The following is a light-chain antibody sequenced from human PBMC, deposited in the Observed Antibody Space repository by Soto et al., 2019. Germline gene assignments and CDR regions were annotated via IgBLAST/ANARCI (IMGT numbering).Light chain of an antibody. CDR2: AAS. CDR1: QSISSY. Sequence: DLQMTQSPSSLSASVGDRVTITCRASQSISSYLNWYQQKPGKAPKLLIYAASSLQSGVPSRFSGRGSGTDFTLIISSLQPEDFATYYCQQSYSSPKTFGQGTRVEIK. J-gene: IGKJ1*01. V-gene: IGKV1-39*01. CDR3: QQSYSSPKT.